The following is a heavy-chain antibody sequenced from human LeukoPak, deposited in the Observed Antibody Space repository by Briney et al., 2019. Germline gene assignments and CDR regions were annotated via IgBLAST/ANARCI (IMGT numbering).Heavy chain of an antibody. CDR3: AKALVRYCSGGSCYYFDY. CDR1: GFTFSSYA. Sequence: GGSLRLSCAASGFTFSSYAVSWVRQAPGKGLEWVSAISGSGGSTYYADSVKGRFTISRDNSKNTLYLQMNSLRAEDTAVYYCAKALVRYCSGGSCYYFDYWGQGTLVTVSS. D-gene: IGHD2-15*01. J-gene: IGHJ4*02. CDR2: ISGSGGST. V-gene: IGHV3-23*01.